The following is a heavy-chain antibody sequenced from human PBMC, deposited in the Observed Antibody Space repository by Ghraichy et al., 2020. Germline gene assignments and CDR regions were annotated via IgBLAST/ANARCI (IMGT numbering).Heavy chain of an antibody. CDR1: GFTFSNYD. J-gene: IGHJ4*02. CDR2: ITGSGGGT. D-gene: IGHD7-27*01. Sequence: GGSLRLSCAASGFTFSNYDMSWVRQAPGKGLEWVSTITGSGGGTYYADSVKGRFTISRDNSKNTLYLQMSSLRAEDTAVYYCETNWGSAYWGQGTLVTVSS. CDR3: ETNWGSAY. V-gene: IGHV3-23*01.